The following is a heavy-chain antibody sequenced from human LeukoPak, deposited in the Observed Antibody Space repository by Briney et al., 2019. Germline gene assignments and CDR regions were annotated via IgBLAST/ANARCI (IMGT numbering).Heavy chain of an antibody. CDR1: GDSISSYY. CDR2: IYTSGST. J-gene: IGHJ4*02. Sequence: PSETLSLTCIVSGDSISSYYWSWIRQPAGKGLECVGRIYTSGSTNYNPSLKSRGTMSIDTSKNHFSLKLSSVTAADTAVYYCARVSDTSMSGDYFDYWGQGTLVTVSS. D-gene: IGHD5-18*01. CDR3: ARVSDTSMSGDYFDY. V-gene: IGHV4-4*07.